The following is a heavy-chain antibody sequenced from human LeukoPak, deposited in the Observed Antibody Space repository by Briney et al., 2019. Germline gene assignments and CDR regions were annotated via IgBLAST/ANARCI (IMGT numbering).Heavy chain of an antibody. CDR3: ANGRQLWPYFDY. V-gene: IGHV4-31*03. J-gene: IGHJ4*02. D-gene: IGHD5-18*01. CDR2: IYYSGST. CDR1: GGSISSGGYY. Sequence: PSETLSLTCTVSGGSISSGGYYWSWIRQHPGKGLEWIGYIYYSGSTYYNPSLKSRVTISVDTSKNQFSLKLSSVTAADTAVYYCANGRQLWPYFDYWGQGTLVTVSS.